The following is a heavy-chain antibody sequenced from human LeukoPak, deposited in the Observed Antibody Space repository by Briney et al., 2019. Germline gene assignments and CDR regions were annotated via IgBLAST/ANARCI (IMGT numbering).Heavy chain of an antibody. D-gene: IGHD3-10*01. CDR2: ISGSGGST. CDR1: GFTFSSYG. CDR3: AKILPAGFGELLPYYFDY. J-gene: IGHJ4*02. V-gene: IGHV3-23*01. Sequence: GGSLRLSCAASGFTFSSYGMSWVRQAPGKGLEWVSAISGSGGSTYYADSVKGRFTISRDNSKNTLYLQMNSLRAEDTAVYYCAKILPAGFGELLPYYFDYWGQGTLVTVSS.